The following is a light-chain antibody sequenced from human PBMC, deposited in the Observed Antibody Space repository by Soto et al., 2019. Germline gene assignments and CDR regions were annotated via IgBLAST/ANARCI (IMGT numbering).Light chain of an antibody. V-gene: IGLV2-14*03. CDR3: CSLTTSHTYV. J-gene: IGLJ1*01. CDR2: HVN. CDR1: SSDLGHYDY. Sequence: QSVLTQPASVSGAPGQSITIPLTGTSSDLGHYDYVSWYQQHPGKAPKLMIYHVNYRPSGVSNRYSGSKSGNSASLTISGLQAEDEADYYCCSLTTSHTYVFGSGTKVTVL.